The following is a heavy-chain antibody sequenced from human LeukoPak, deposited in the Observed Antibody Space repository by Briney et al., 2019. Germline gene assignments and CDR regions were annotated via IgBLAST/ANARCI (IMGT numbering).Heavy chain of an antibody. J-gene: IGHJ3*02. CDR1: GFTFSSYA. CDR3: AKRATVSYYDWGGLSAPRVTDAFDI. CDR2: ISRSGGST. D-gene: IGHD3-10*02. V-gene: IGHV3-23*01. Sequence: GGSLRLSCAASGFTFSSYAMSWVRQAPGKGLEWVSAISRSGGSTYYADSVKGRFTISRDNSKNTLYLQMNSLRAEDTAVYYCAKRATVSYYDWGGLSAPRVTDAFDIWGQGTMVTVSS.